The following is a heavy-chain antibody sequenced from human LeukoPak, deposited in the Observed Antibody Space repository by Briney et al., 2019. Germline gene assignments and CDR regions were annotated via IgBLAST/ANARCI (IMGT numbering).Heavy chain of an antibody. V-gene: IGHV3-7*01. Sequence: GGSLRLSCAASGFTFSSYWMSWVRQAPGKGLEWVANIKQDGSEKYYVDSVKGRFTISRDNAKNSLYLQMNSLRAGDTAVYYCAREGNYDILTGYPYDAFDIWGQGTMVTVSS. J-gene: IGHJ3*02. CDR2: IKQDGSEK. D-gene: IGHD3-9*01. CDR3: AREGNYDILTGYPYDAFDI. CDR1: GFTFSSYW.